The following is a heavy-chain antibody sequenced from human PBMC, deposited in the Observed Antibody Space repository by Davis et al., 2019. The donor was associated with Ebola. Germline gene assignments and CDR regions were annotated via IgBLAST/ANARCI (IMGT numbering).Heavy chain of an antibody. V-gene: IGHV3-23*01. CDR3: AKDLGSQLLWFGELSRDYYMDV. CDR1: GFTFSSYW. Sequence: GGSLRLSCAASGFTFSSYWMSWVRQAPGKGLEWVSAISGSGGSTYYADPVKGRFTISRDNSKNTLYLQMNSLRAEDTAVYYCAKDLGSQLLWFGELSRDYYMDVWGKGTTVTVSS. D-gene: IGHD3-10*01. CDR2: ISGSGGST. J-gene: IGHJ6*03.